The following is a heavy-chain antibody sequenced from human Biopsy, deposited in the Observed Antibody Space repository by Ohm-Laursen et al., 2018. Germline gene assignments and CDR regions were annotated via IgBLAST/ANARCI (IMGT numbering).Heavy chain of an antibody. CDR1: GGSISSSTTYY. CDR3: ARHPTGFWFDP. V-gene: IGHV4-39*01. Sequence: SDTLSLTCPVSGGSISSSTTYYWAWLRQPPGKGLEWIGSIYNTETTFYNPSIKSRVTISVDTSTIQFSLKVSSVTAADTALYFCARHPTGFWFDPWGHGTLVTVSS. CDR2: IYNTETT. J-gene: IGHJ5*02.